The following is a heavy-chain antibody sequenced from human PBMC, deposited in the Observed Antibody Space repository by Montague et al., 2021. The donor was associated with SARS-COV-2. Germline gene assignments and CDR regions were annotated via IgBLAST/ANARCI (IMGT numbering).Heavy chain of an antibody. J-gene: IGHJ4*01. CDR1: GESISSDRYY. CDR3: ARRGATSGWFYFDD. CDR2: INYSGDT. Sequence: SETLSLTCTVSGESISSDRYYWGWIRQPPGKGLEWIASINYSGDTYYNPSLKSRVTISIDTSKHQFSLKVNSVTAADTAVYYCARRGATSGWFYFDDWGHGTLVTVSS. D-gene: IGHD6-19*01. V-gene: IGHV4-39*01.